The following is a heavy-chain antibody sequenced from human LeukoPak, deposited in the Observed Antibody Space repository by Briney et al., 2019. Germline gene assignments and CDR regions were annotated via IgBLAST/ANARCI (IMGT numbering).Heavy chain of an antibody. CDR3: ARGADYGDYVDY. CDR1: GFTFSSFA. D-gene: IGHD4-17*01. V-gene: IGHV3-23*01. CDR2: VTGDSGTI. J-gene: IGHJ4*02. Sequence: GGSLRLSCTASGFTFSSFAMNWVRQVPGKGLEWVSVVTGDSGTIHYSDSVKGRFTISRDNSKNTLYLQMNSLRAEDTAVYYCARGADYGDYVDYWGQGTLVTVSS.